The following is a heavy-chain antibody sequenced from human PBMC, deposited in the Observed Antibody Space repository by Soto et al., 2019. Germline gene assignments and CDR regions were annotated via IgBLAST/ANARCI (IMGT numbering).Heavy chain of an antibody. J-gene: IGHJ4*02. D-gene: IGHD3-10*01. V-gene: IGHV4-31*03. CDR3: ARAPRGNYGYPSYFDY. Sequence: SETLSLTCTVSGGSISSGAYYWSWIRQHPGKGLEWIGYISYSGSTYYNPSLKSRLTISVDTSENQFSLKLTSVTAADTAMYYCARAPRGNYGYPSYFDYWGQGTLVTVSS. CDR2: ISYSGST. CDR1: GGSISSGAYY.